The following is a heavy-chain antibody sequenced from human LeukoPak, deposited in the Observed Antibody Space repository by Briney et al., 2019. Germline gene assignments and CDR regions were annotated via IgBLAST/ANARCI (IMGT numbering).Heavy chain of an antibody. Sequence: SETLSLTCTVSGGSIGSYYWGWIRQPPGKGLEWIGYIYYSGSTNYNPSLKSRVTISVDTSKNQFSLKLSSVTAADTAVYYCARDRGIQPSLQSRAYYYYGMDVWGQGTTVTVSS. CDR3: ARDRGIQPSLQSRAYYYYGMDV. D-gene: IGHD5-18*01. CDR1: GGSIGSYY. V-gene: IGHV4-59*01. CDR2: IYYSGST. J-gene: IGHJ6*02.